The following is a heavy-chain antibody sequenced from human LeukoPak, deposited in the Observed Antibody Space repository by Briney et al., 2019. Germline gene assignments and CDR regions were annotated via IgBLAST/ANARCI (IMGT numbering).Heavy chain of an antibody. J-gene: IGHJ5*02. CDR3: AEDMEVEMASFNWFDP. Sequence: EGSLRLSCAASGFTFDDYAMHWVRQAPGKGLKWVSLISGDGGSTYYADSVKGRFTISRDNSKNSLYLQMNSLRTEDTALYYCAEDMEVEMASFNWFDPWGQGTLVTVSS. D-gene: IGHD5-24*01. CDR2: ISGDGGST. V-gene: IGHV3-43*02. CDR1: GFTFDDYA.